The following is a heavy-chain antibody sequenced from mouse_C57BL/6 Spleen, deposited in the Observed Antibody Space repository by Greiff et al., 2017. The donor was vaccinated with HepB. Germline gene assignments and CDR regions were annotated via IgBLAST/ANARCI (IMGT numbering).Heavy chain of an antibody. V-gene: IGHV1-82*01. Sequence: QVQLQQSGPELVKPGASVKISCKASGYAFSSSWMNWVKQRPGKGLEWIGRIYPGDGDTNYNGKFKGKATLTADKSSSTAYMQLSSLTSEDSAVYFCARGGYYDWFAYWGQGTLVTVSA. CDR2: IYPGDGDT. CDR1: GYAFSSSW. D-gene: IGHD2-4*01. J-gene: IGHJ3*01. CDR3: ARGGYYDWFAY.